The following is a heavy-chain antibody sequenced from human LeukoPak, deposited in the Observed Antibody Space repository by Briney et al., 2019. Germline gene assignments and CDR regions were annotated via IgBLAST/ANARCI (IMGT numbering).Heavy chain of an antibody. V-gene: IGHV3-7*01. D-gene: IGHD5-18*01. CDR2: IKQDGSEK. J-gene: IGHJ4*02. CDR1: GFTFSSYW. CDR3: ARDPGYSYGVLFDY. Sequence: GGSLRLSCAASGFTFSSYWMSWVRQAPGKGLEWVANIKQDGSEKYYVDSVKGRFTISRENAKNSLYLQMNSLRAEDTAVYYCARDPGYSYGVLFDYWGQETLVTVSS.